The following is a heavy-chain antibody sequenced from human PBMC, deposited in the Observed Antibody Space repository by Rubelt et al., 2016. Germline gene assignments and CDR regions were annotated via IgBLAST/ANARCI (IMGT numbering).Heavy chain of an antibody. CDR1: GYTFTSYA. J-gene: IGHJ2*01. CDR3: ARSKDTAMVTDADWYFDL. D-gene: IGHD5-18*01. V-gene: IGHV1-3*01. CDR2: INAGHGNT. Sequence: QVQLVQSGAEVKKPGASVKVSCKASGYTFTSYAMHWVRQAPGQRLEWMGWINAGHGNTKYSQKFQGRVTITRGTARSTAYMGLSSLRSEDTAVYYCARSKDTAMVTDADWYFDLWGRGTLVTVSS.